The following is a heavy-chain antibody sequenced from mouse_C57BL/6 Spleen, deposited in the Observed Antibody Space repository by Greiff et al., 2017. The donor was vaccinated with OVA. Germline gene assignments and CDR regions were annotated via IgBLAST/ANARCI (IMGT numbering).Heavy chain of an antibody. CDR3: ARYEYWGGHAMDY. J-gene: IGHJ4*01. Sequence: EGKGGEAGGGGGQPGGALSLSCAASGFTFTDYYMRWVRQPPGKALEWLGFIRNKANGYTSDYTASVKGRFTISRDNSQSILYLQMNALRAEDSATYYCARYEYWGGHAMDYWGQGTSVTVSS. CDR1: GFTFTDYY. CDR2: IRNKANGYTS. V-gene: IGHV7-3*01. D-gene: IGHD4-1*01.